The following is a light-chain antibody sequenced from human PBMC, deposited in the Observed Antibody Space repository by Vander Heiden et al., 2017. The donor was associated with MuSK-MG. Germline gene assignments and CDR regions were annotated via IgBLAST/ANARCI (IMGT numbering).Light chain of an antibody. J-gene: IGKJ4*01. CDR2: DVS. V-gene: IGKV1-5*01. CDR1: QNINKW. Sequence: DIQLTQSPSTLSASVGDRVTITFRASQNINKWLAWYQQKPGKAPKLLIYDVSSFESGIPSRFSGSGFGTEFSLTISSLQPDDLGTYYCQQYCTEYLYFGGGTKVEI. CDR3: QQYCTEYLY.